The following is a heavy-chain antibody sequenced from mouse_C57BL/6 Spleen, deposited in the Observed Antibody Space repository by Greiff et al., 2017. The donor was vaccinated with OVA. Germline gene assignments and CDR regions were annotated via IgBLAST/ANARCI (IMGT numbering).Heavy chain of an antibody. CDR3: AREYDGSSTMDY. Sequence: EVQLQQSGPELVKPGASVKMSCKASGYTFTDYNMHWVKQSHGKSLEWIGYINPNNGGTSYNQKFKGKATLTVNKSSSTAYMELRSLTSEDSAVYYCAREYDGSSTMDYWGQGTSVTVSS. D-gene: IGHD1-1*01. J-gene: IGHJ4*01. CDR2: INPNNGGT. V-gene: IGHV1-22*01. CDR1: GYTFTDYN.